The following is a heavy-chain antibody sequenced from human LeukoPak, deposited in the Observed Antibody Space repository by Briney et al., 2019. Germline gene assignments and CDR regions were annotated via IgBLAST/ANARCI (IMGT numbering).Heavy chain of an antibody. J-gene: IGHJ5*02. CDR3: ARHARRGITMVRGVTETNWSDP. D-gene: IGHD3-10*01. CDR2: INHSGST. V-gene: IGHV4-34*01. Sequence: SETLSLTCAVYGGSFSGYYWSWIRQPPGKGLEWIGEINHSGSTNYNPSLKSRVTISVDTSKNQFSLKLSSVTAADTAVYYCARHARRGITMVRGVTETNWSDPWGQGTLVTVSS. CDR1: GGSFSGYY.